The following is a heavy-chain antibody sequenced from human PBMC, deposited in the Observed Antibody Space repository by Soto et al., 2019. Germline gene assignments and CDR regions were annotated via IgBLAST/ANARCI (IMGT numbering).Heavy chain of an antibody. CDR3: ARDVDFGEGKT. D-gene: IGHD3-3*01. CDR2: IYYSGSA. Sequence: QVQLQESGPGLVKPSETLSLTCTVSGGSVSGGSYYWSWIRQPPGKGLEWIGYIYYSGSANYNPCLKSRVTISVDTSKNQFSLKLRSATAADTAVYYCARDVDFGEGKTWGQGTLVTVSS. V-gene: IGHV4-61*01. J-gene: IGHJ5*02. CDR1: GGSVSGGSYY.